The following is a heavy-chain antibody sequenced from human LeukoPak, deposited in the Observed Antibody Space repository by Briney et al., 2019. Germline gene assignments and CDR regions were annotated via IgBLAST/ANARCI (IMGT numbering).Heavy chain of an antibody. D-gene: IGHD5-18*01. CDR3: AKGSGRGYSYGLEY. V-gene: IGHV3-23*01. Sequence: GGSLRLSCVGSGFTSIAYALTWARQAPGKGLEWVSGISGGGVTTYYADSVKGRFTISRDNSKNTLYLQMNSLRAEDTAVYYCAKGSGRGYSYGLEYWGQGTLVTVSS. J-gene: IGHJ4*02. CDR1: GFTSIAYA. CDR2: ISGGGVTT.